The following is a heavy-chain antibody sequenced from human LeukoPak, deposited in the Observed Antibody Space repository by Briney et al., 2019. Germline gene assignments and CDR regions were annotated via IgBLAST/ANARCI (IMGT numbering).Heavy chain of an antibody. Sequence: GVLRLSCAASGFTFSTYWMSWIRQAPGKGLEWVANIKEDGSEKYYVGSVKGRLTISRDNAKNSLYLQMNSLRAEDTAVYYCASHRVANWNWGQGTLVTVSS. D-gene: IGHD1-20*01. CDR2: IKEDGSEK. CDR3: ASHRVANWN. V-gene: IGHV3-7*01. CDR1: GFTFSTYW. J-gene: IGHJ4*02.